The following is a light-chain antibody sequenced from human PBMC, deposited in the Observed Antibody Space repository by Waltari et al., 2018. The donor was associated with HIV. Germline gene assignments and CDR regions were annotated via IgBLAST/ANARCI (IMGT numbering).Light chain of an antibody. Sequence: QSVVTQPPSVSGPPGQRVTISSPGRHSNLGSNIVSWYQQLPETAPKLLIYRNDQRPSGIPDRFSASKSGASASLAISGLRSDDDGDYYCAAWDDSLNAVLFGGGTKLTVL. CDR1: HSNLGSNI. CDR3: AAWDDSLNAVL. J-gene: IGLJ2*01. V-gene: IGLV1-44*01. CDR2: RND.